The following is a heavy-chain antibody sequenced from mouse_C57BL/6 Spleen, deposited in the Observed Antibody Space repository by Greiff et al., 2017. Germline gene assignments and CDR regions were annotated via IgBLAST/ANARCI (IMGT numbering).Heavy chain of an antibody. Sequence: QVQLQQSGAELVRPGASVKLSCKASGYTFTDYYINWVKQRPGQGLEWIARIYPGSGNTYYTEKFKGKATLTAEKSSSTAYMQLSSLTSEDSAVYFCARGGSSFDYWGQGTTLTVSS. CDR1: GYTFTDYY. D-gene: IGHD1-1*01. CDR2: IYPGSGNT. CDR3: ARGGSSFDY. J-gene: IGHJ2*01. V-gene: IGHV1-76*01.